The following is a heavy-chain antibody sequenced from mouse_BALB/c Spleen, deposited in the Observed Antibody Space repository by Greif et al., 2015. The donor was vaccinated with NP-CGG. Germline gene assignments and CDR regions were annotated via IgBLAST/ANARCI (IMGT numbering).Heavy chain of an antibody. CDR2: IWAGGTT. CDR1: GFSLTNYG. V-gene: IGHV2-9*02. CDR3: ARSTGTMDH. D-gene: IGHD1-1*01. J-gene: IGHJ4*01. Sequence: VQLQQSGPGLVAPSQSLSITCTVSGFSLTNYGVHWVRQPPGKGLEWLGIIWAGGTTNYNSALMYRLSISKDNSKSXVFLKMNSLQADGTAMYYCARSTGTMDHWGQGTSVTVSS.